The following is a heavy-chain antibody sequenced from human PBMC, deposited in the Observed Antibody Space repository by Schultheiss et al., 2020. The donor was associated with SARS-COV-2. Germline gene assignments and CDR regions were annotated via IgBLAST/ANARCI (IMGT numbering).Heavy chain of an antibody. V-gene: IGHV1-69*10. D-gene: IGHD3-22*01. Sequence: SVKVSCKASGGTFSTYAFSWVRQAPGQGLEWMGGIIPVLARVNYAQRFQGRVTITADKSTTTAYMELRSLRSDDTAVYYCARGSYYDSRDLDYYGMDVWGQGTTVTVSS. CDR3: ARGSYYDSRDLDYYGMDV. J-gene: IGHJ6*02. CDR1: GGTFSTYA. CDR2: IIPVLARV.